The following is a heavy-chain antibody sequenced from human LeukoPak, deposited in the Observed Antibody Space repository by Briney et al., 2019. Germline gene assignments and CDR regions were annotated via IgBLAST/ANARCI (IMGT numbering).Heavy chain of an antibody. Sequence: TGGSLRLSCAASGFTFSSYWMSWVRQAPGKGLEWVSSISSGSSFMYYADSVKGRFTISRDNAKNSLYLQMNSLRAKDTALYYCARDYYDSSGSSWFDPWGQGTLVTVSS. CDR2: ISSGSSFM. V-gene: IGHV3-21*01. CDR3: ARDYYDSSGSSWFDP. CDR1: GFTFSSYW. J-gene: IGHJ5*02. D-gene: IGHD3-22*01.